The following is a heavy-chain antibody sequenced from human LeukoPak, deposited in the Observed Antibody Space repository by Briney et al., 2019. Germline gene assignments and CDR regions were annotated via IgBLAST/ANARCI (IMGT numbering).Heavy chain of an antibody. Sequence: SETLSLTCTVSGGSISSYYWSWIRQPAGKGLEWIARIYSSGSTNYNPSLKSRVTISVDTSKNQFSLKLSSVTAADTAVYYCAATMVRGVHTHFDYWGQGTLVAVSS. V-gene: IGHV4-4*07. J-gene: IGHJ4*02. CDR1: GGSISSYY. CDR3: AATMVRGVHTHFDY. CDR2: IYSSGST. D-gene: IGHD3-10*01.